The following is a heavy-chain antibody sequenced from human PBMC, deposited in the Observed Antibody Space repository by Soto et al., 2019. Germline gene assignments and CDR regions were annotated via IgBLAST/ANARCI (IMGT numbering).Heavy chain of an antibody. V-gene: IGHV1-69*13. D-gene: IGHD1-26*01. CDR2: IIPIFGTA. Sequence: VTVSCKASGGTFSSYAISWVRQAPGQGLEWMGGIIPIFGTANYAQKFQGRVTITADESTSTAYMELSSLRSEDTAVYYCASRIEVGATRDFDYWGQRTLVTVTS. J-gene: IGHJ4*02. CDR3: ASRIEVGATRDFDY. CDR1: GGTFSSYA.